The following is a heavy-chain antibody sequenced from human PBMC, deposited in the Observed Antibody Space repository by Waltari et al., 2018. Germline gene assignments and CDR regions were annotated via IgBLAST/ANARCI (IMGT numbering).Heavy chain of an antibody. V-gene: IGHV4-39*01. Sequence: QLQLQESGPGLLTASETLSLTCTASGGPRNNRISYWGWIRQPPGKGLEWMGNIYYDGSAYYNPSLRSRVTISVDTSRNQFSLRLTSVSATDTALYYCARLYQDFGSTDYMDVWGKGTTVTVS. CDR3: ARLYQDFGSTDYMDV. D-gene: IGHD3-3*01. CDR2: IYYDGSA. J-gene: IGHJ6*03. CDR1: GGPRNNRISY.